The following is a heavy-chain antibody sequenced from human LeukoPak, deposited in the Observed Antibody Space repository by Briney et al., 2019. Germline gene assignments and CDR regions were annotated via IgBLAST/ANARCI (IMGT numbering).Heavy chain of an antibody. J-gene: IGHJ4*02. CDR1: GFTFSSYG. V-gene: IGHV3-30*18. Sequence: GGSLRLSCAASGFTFSSYGMHWVRQAPGKGLEGVAVISYDGSKKYYADSVKGRFTISRDNSKNTLYLQMNSLRAEDTAVYYCAKVDVLRYFAWLRSLPAPDYWGQGTLVTVSS. D-gene: IGHD3-9*01. CDR3: AKVDVLRYFAWLRSLPAPDY. CDR2: ISYDGSKK.